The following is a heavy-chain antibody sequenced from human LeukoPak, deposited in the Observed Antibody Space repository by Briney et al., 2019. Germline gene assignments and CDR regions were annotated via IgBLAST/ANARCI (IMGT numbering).Heavy chain of an antibody. Sequence: SETLSLTCAVYGGSFSGYYWSWIRQPPGKGLEWIGEINHSGSTNYNPSLKSRVTISVDTSKNQFSLKLSSVTAADTAVYYCAREWDSSSWYSKGGYYYMDVWGKGTTVTVSS. V-gene: IGHV4-34*01. D-gene: IGHD6-13*01. CDR3: AREWDSSSWYSKGGYYYMDV. CDR1: GGSFSGYY. CDR2: INHSGST. J-gene: IGHJ6*03.